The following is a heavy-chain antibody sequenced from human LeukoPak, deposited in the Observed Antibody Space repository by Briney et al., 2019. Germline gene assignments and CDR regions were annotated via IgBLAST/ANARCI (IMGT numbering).Heavy chain of an antibody. D-gene: IGHD3-10*01. V-gene: IGHV4-59*08. J-gene: IGHJ4*02. Sequence: PSETLSLTCTVSGGSISSYYWSWIRQPPGKGLEWIGYIHHSGSTNYNPSLNSRVTISVDTSKNQFSLNLSSVTAADTAVYDCARHAELLYYFDYWGQGTLVTVSS. CDR1: GGSISSYY. CDR3: ARHAELLYYFDY. CDR2: IHHSGST.